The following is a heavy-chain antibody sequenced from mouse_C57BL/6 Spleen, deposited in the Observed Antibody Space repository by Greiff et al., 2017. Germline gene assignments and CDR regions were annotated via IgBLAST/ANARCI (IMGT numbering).Heavy chain of an antibody. V-gene: IGHV5-9-1*02. CDR2: ISSGGDYI. Sequence: EVKVVESGEGLVKPGGSLKLSCAASGFTFSSYAMSWVRQTPEKRLEWVAYISSGGDYIYYADTVKGRFTISRDNARNTLYLQMSSLKSEDTAMYYCTREGVITTVVAPFAYWGQGTLVTVSA. J-gene: IGHJ3*01. D-gene: IGHD1-1*01. CDR1: GFTFSSYA. CDR3: TREGVITTVVAPFAY.